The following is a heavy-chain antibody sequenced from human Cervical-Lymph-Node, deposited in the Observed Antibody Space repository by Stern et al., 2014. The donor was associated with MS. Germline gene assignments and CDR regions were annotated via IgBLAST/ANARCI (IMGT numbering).Heavy chain of an antibody. CDR2: VNPNSGGT. CDR3: ARGGSNYRYGVDV. J-gene: IGHJ6*02. Sequence: QVQLQQSGAEVKKTGASVKVSCKASGYTFNGYYMHWVRQAPGQGLEWMGWVNPNSGGTNYVQRFQGRVTLTRDTSIGTAYRELNPLTSDDTAMYYCARGGSNYRYGVDVWGQGTTVTVSS. CDR1: GYTFNGYY. V-gene: IGHV1-2*02. D-gene: IGHD5-18*01.